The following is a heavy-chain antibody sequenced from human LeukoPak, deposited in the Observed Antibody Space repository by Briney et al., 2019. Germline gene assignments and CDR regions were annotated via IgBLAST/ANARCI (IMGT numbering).Heavy chain of an antibody. CDR3: ARDRAVAGTTPFDY. CDR2: ISAYNGNT. V-gene: IGHV1-18*01. Sequence: ASVKVSCKASGYTFTSYGISWVRQAPGQGLEWMGWISAYNGNTNYAQKLQGRVTMTTDTSTGTAYMELRSLRSDDTAVYYCARDRAVAGTTPFDYWGQGTLVTVSS. CDR1: GYTFTSYG. D-gene: IGHD6-19*01. J-gene: IGHJ4*02.